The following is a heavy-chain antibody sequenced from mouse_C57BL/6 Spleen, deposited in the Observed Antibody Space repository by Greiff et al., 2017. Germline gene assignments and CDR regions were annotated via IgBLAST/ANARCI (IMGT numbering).Heavy chain of an antibody. D-gene: IGHD2-2*01. CDR3: AREKGYGYEGPGWYFDV. CDR1: GYTFTSYW. CDR2: IHPNSGST. Sequence: QVQLKQPGAELVKPGASVKLSCKASGYTFTSYWMHWVKQRPGQGLEWIGMIHPNSGSTNYNEKFKSKATLTVDKSSSTAYMQLSSLTSEDSAVYYCAREKGYGYEGPGWYFDVWGTGTTVTVSS. V-gene: IGHV1-64*01. J-gene: IGHJ1*03.